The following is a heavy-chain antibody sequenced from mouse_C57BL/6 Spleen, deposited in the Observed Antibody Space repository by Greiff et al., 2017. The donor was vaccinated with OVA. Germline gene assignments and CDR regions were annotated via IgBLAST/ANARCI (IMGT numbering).Heavy chain of an antibody. V-gene: IGHV5-17*01. D-gene: IGHD1-1*01. J-gene: IGHJ2*01. CDR3: ARAIYYYGSSYDYFDY. CDR1: GFTFSDYG. CDR2: ISSGSSTI. Sequence: DVMLVESGGGLVKPGGSLKLSCAASGFTFSDYGMHWVRQAPEKGLEWVAYISSGSSTIYYADTVKGRFTISRDNAKNTLFLQMTSLRSEDTAMYYCARAIYYYGSSYDYFDYWGQGTTLTVSS.